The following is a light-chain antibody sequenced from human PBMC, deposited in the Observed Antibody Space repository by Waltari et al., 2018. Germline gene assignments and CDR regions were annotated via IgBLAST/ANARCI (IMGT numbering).Light chain of an antibody. CDR2: WAS. V-gene: IGKV4-1*01. Sequence: LYRPNNKNYLSWFQQKAGQAPKLLIYWASSRESGVPDRFSGSGSGSDFTLTISSLQAEDVAVYYCQQYYANPRTFGQGTRVEIK. CDR1: LYRPNNKNY. CDR3: QQYYANPRT. J-gene: IGKJ1*01.